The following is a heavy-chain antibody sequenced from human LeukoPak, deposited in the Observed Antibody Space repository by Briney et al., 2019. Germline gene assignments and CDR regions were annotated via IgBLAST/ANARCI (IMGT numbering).Heavy chain of an antibody. V-gene: IGHV3-66*01. CDR2: IYSGGST. CDR1: GLTFSSYA. J-gene: IGHJ3*02. D-gene: IGHD5-24*01. Sequence: GGSLRLSCVASGLTFSSYAMSWVRQAPGKGLEWVSVIYSGGSTYYADSVKGRFTISRDSSKNTLYLQMNSLRAEDTAVYYCARDVGKDGYGVFDIWGQGTMVTVSS. CDR3: ARDVGKDGYGVFDI.